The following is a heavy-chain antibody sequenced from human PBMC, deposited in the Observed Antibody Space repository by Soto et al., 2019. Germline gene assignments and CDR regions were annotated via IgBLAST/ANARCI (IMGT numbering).Heavy chain of an antibody. CDR1: GGSISSSY. CDR3: ARHPGYYDILTGYTTYYFDY. V-gene: IGHV4-59*08. Sequence: SETLSLTCTVSGGSISSSYWSWIRQPPGKGLEWIGYVYYSGSTNYNPSLKSRVTISIDTSKNQFSLKLSSVTAADTAVYYCARHPGYYDILTGYTTYYFDYWGQGILVT. D-gene: IGHD3-9*01. CDR2: VYYSGST. J-gene: IGHJ4*02.